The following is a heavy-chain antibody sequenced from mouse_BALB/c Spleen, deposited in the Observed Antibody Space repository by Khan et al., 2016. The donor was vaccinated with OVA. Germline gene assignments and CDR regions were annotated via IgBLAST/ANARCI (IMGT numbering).Heavy chain of an antibody. D-gene: IGHD3-3*01. CDR3: ARAGRWFDY. CDR2: ITSGDTF. CDR1: GYSITSAYY. Sequence: EVELVESGPGLVKPSQSLSLTCSVTGYSITSAYYWNWIRQFPGNELEWMGYITSGDTFNYNPSLRNRISITRDTSRHQFFLKLNSVTPEDTATYYCARAGRWFDYWGQGTLVTVS. V-gene: IGHV3-6*02. J-gene: IGHJ3*01.